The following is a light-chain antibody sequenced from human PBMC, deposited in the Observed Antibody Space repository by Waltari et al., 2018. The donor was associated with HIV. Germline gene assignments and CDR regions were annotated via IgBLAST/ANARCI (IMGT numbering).Light chain of an antibody. J-gene: IGKJ1*01. V-gene: IGKV3-15*01. Sequence: EIVMTQSPATLSVSPGERAPLSCKASQSVRTTLAVYQKKPGQAPRILIYGASTRATGTPARFSGSVSATEFTLTISRLQSEDFAVYYCQQYNNWVLWKFDQGTKVEIK. CDR3: QQYNNWVLWK. CDR1: QSVRTT. CDR2: GAS.